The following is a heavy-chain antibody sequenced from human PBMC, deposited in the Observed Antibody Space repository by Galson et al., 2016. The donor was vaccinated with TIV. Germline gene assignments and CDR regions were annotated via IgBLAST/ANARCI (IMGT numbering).Heavy chain of an antibody. CDR3: TAGVPARLASDY. V-gene: IGHV3-9*01. CDR2: ITWNSVGI. Sequence: SLRLSCAASGFTFDDYGMHWVRQPPGKGLEWVSGITWNSVGIDYADSVKGRFTISRDNAKNSLYLQMNSLKTEDTGMYYCTAGVPARLASDYWGQGTLVTVSS. D-gene: IGHD2-2*01. J-gene: IGHJ4*02. CDR1: GFTFDDYG.